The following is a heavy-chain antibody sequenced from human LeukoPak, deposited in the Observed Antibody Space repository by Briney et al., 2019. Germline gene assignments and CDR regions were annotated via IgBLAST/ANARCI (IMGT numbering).Heavy chain of an antibody. Sequence: SETLSLTCTVSGGSISSYYWSWIRQPPGKGLEWIGYIYDSGSTNYNLSLKSRVTISVDTAKNQFSLKLSSVTTADTAVYYCARDASGWSYGAFDIWGQGTMVTVSS. J-gene: IGHJ3*02. CDR2: IYDSGST. CDR1: GGSISSYY. V-gene: IGHV4-59*01. D-gene: IGHD6-19*01. CDR3: ARDASGWSYGAFDI.